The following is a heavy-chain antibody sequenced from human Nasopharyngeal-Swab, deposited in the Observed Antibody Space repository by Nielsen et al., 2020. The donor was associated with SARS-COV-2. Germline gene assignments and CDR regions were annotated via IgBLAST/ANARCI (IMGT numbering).Heavy chain of an antibody. J-gene: IGHJ4*02. CDR3: ASGSLAAIPRSSWYFDY. CDR2: IYTSGST. Sequence: SETLSLTCTVSGGSISSYYWTWIRQPAGKGLEWIGRIYTSGSTNYNPSLKSRVSTSVDTSKNQFSLKLSSVTAADMAVYYCASGSLAAIPRSSWYFDYWGQGTLVTVSS. V-gene: IGHV4-4*07. D-gene: IGHD6-13*01. CDR1: GGSISSYY.